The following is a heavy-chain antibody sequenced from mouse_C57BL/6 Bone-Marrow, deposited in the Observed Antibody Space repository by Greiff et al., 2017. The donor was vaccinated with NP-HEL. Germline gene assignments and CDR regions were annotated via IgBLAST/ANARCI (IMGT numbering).Heavy chain of an antibody. CDR1: GFTFSSYG. CDR3: ARSYYSKGGVAY. V-gene: IGHV5-6*01. D-gene: IGHD2-5*01. J-gene: IGHJ3*01. Sequence: EVQGVESGGDLVKPGGSLKLSCAASGFTFSSYGMSWVRQTPDKRLEWVATISSGGSYTYYPDSVKGRFTISRDNAKNTLYLQMSSLKSEDTAMYYCARSYYSKGGVAYWGQGTLVTVSA. CDR2: ISSGGSYT.